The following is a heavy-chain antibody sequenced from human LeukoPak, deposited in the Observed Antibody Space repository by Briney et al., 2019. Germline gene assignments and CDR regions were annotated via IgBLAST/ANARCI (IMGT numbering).Heavy chain of an antibody. CDR3: AREARLRYFLINWFDP. Sequence: SETLSLTCTVSGGSISSGGYYCGWIRQHPGKGLEWIGYIYYSGSTYYNPSLKSRVTISVDTSKNQFSLKLSSVTAADTAVYYCAREARLRYFLINWFDPWGQGTLVTVSS. CDR1: GGSISSGGYY. D-gene: IGHD3-9*01. J-gene: IGHJ5*02. V-gene: IGHV4-31*03. CDR2: IYYSGST.